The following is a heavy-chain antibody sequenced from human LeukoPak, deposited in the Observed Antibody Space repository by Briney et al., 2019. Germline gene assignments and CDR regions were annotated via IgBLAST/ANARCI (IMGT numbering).Heavy chain of an antibody. Sequence: PGGSLRLSCAASGFTVSSYHMNWVRQAPGKGLEWVSYISSSGSTMYYADSVKGRFTVSRDNAKNSLFLLMNSLKAEDTAVYYCARVSMLVYFDYWGQGTLVTVSS. CDR3: ARVSMLVYFDY. CDR2: ISSSGSTM. D-gene: IGHD6-13*01. V-gene: IGHV3-48*03. CDR1: GFTVSSYH. J-gene: IGHJ4*02.